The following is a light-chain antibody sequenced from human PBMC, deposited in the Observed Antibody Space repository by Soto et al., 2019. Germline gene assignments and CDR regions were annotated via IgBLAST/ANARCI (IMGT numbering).Light chain of an antibody. CDR3: QQYGTSPRT. Sequence: IALKQSQATLSLFPRQRATLSCRARQRLSARDIAWYQQKPGQAPRLLISGASRRATGIPDRFSGSGSGTDFTLTITSLEPEDFAVYYCQQYGTSPRTFGQGTRLEIK. CDR2: GAS. J-gene: IGKJ5*01. CDR1: QRLSARD. V-gene: IGKV3-20*01.